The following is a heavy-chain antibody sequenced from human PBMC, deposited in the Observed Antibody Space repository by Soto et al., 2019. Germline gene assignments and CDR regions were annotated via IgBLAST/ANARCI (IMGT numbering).Heavy chain of an antibody. Sequence: SETLSLTCTVSGGSISSYYWSWIRQPPGKGLEWIGYIYYSGSTNYNPSLKSRVTISVDTSRNQFSLKLSSVTAADTAVYYCARDRVVFQQLVGVYYYGMDVWGQGTTVTVSS. CDR3: ARDRVVFQQLVGVYYYGMDV. CDR2: IYYSGST. CDR1: GGSISSYY. J-gene: IGHJ6*02. V-gene: IGHV4-59*01. D-gene: IGHD6-6*01.